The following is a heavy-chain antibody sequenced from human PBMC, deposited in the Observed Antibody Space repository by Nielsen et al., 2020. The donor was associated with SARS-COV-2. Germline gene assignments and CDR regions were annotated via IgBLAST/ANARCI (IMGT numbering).Heavy chain of an antibody. D-gene: IGHD4-17*01. J-gene: IGHJ6*02. Sequence: GSLRLSCTVSGGSISSSSYYWGWIRQPPGKGLEWIGSIYYSGSTYYNPSLKSRVTISVDTSKNQFSLKLSSVTAADTAVYYCARSIVDYGDWGNHFFGMDVWGQGTTVTVSS. CDR2: IYYSGST. CDR3: ARSIVDYGDWGNHFFGMDV. CDR1: GGSISSSSYY. V-gene: IGHV4-39*07.